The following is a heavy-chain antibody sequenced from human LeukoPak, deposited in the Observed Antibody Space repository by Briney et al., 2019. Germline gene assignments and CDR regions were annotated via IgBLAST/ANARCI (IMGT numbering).Heavy chain of an antibody. Sequence: GGSLRLSCAASGFTFSSYSMNWVRQAPGKGLEWVSSISSSSSYIYYADSVKGRFTISRDNAKNSLYLQMNSLRAEDTAVYYCARSAPGYYYDSSGYFFDYWGQGTLVTVSS. J-gene: IGHJ4*02. CDR2: ISSSSSYI. D-gene: IGHD3-22*01. V-gene: IGHV3-21*01. CDR3: ARSAPGYYYDSSGYFFDY. CDR1: GFTFSSYS.